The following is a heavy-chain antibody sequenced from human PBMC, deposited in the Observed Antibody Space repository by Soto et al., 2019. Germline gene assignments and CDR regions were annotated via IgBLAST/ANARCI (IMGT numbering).Heavy chain of an antibody. D-gene: IGHD3-9*01. J-gene: IGHJ5*02. V-gene: IGHV3-23*01. CDR2: ISGSGGST. Sequence: GGSLRLSCAASGFTFSSYAMSWVRQAPGKGLEWVSAISGSGGSTYYADSVKGRFTISRDNSKNTLYLQMNSLRAEDTAVYYCAKLQYYDILTGYSHYRDNWFDPWGQGTLVTVSS. CDR3: AKLQYYDILTGYSHYRDNWFDP. CDR1: GFTFSSYA.